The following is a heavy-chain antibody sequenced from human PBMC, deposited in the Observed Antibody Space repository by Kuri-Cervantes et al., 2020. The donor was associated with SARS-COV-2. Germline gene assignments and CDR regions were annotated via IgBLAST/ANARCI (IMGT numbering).Heavy chain of an antibody. CDR2: INPNSGGT. CDR3: ARKGDWAYFDY. Sequence: GGSLRLSCKASGYTFTGYYMHWVRQAPGQGLEWMGWINPNSGGTNYAQKFQGRVTMTRDTSISTAYMDLSRLTSDDTAVYYCARKGDWAYFDYWGQGTLVTVSS. J-gene: IGHJ4*02. D-gene: IGHD3-9*01. CDR1: GYTFTGYY. V-gene: IGHV1-2*02.